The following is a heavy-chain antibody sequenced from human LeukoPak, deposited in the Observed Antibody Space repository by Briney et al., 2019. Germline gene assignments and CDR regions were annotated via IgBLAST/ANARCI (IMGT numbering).Heavy chain of an antibody. Sequence: GASVKVSCKASGYTFTSYAMNWVRQAPGQGLEWMGWINTNTGNPTYAQGFTGRFVFSLDTSVSTAYLQISSLKAEDTAVYYCAREGSYYDSSGYYYYAFDIWGQGTMVTVSS. CDR1: GYTFTSYA. CDR2: INTNTGNP. D-gene: IGHD3-22*01. V-gene: IGHV7-4-1*02. J-gene: IGHJ3*02. CDR3: AREGSYYDSSGYYYYAFDI.